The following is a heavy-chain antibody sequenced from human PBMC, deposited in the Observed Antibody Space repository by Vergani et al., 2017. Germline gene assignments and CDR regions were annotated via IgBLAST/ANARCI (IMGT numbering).Heavy chain of an antibody. D-gene: IGHD6-19*01. J-gene: IGHJ3*02. CDR1: GFTFIMHA. Sequence: EAQLVESGGDLVQPGGSLRLSCAASGFTFIMHAMSWVRQAPGKGLEWVSTLSASDRRTHYADSVKGRFTISRDNSKNTLFLHMNSLRPEDTAVYYCAKVGRSEVAGTFGAFDIWGQGTMVTVSS. CDR2: LSASDRRT. V-gene: IGHV3-23*04. CDR3: AKVGRSEVAGTFGAFDI.